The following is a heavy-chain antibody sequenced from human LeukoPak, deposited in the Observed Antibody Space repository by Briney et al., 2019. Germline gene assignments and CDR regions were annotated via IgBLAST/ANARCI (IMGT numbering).Heavy chain of an antibody. CDR1: GGSISSSY. CDR3: ARRIMITFGGAIVEDYFDY. V-gene: IGHV4-59*08. Sequence: PSETLSLTCTVSGGSISSSYWSWIRQPPGKGLEWIGYILYSGSTNYNPSLKSRVTISVDTSKNQFSLKLSSVTAADTAVYCCARRIMITFGGAIVEDYFDYWGQGTLVTVSS. J-gene: IGHJ4*02. CDR2: ILYSGST. D-gene: IGHD3-16*02.